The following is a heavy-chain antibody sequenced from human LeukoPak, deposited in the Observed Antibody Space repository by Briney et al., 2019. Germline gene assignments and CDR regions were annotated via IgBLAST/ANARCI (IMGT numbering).Heavy chain of an antibody. CDR2: ISWDGGST. CDR3: AKDIRGSTSWYGLDY. V-gene: IGHV3-43D*03. Sequence: EGSLRLSCAASGFTFDDYAMHWVRQAPGKGLEWVSLISWDGGSTYYADSVKGRFTISRDNSKNSLYLQMNSLRAEDTALYYCAKDIRGSTSWYGLDYWGQGTLVTVSS. D-gene: IGHD6-13*01. J-gene: IGHJ4*02. CDR1: GFTFDDYA.